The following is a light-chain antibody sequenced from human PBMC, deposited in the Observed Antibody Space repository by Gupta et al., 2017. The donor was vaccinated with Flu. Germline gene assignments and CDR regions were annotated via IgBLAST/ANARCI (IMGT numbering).Light chain of an antibody. Sequence: HSVLTPPPSVSAAPGQLVTISCTGSSSNLGAGYDVHWYQQLPGTAPNLLIYGNFNRPSGVPERCSGSKSGTSATLAITXLXPEDEAXYYCNAFDASLTTSHVFGSGTKVTVL. V-gene: IGLV1-40*01. J-gene: IGLJ1*01. CDR2: GNF. CDR1: SSNLGAGYD. CDR3: NAFDASLTTSHV.